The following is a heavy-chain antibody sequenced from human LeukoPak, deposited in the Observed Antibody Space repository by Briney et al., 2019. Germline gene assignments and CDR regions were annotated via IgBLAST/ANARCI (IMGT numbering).Heavy chain of an antibody. CDR3: ARGDYGENFDY. D-gene: IGHD4-17*01. V-gene: IGHV1-69*04. CDR1: GGTFSSYA. CDR2: IIPILGIA. Sequence: ASVKVFCKASGGTFSSYAISWVRQAPGQGLEWMGRIIPILGIANYAQKFQGRVTITADKSTSTAYMELSSLRSEDTAVYYCARGDYGENFDYWGQGTLVTVSS. J-gene: IGHJ4*02.